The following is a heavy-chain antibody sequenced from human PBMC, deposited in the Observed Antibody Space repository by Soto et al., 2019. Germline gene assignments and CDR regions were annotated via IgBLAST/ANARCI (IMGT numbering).Heavy chain of an antibody. Sequence: GGSLRLSCAASGFTFSSYDMHWVRQATGKGLEWVSAIGTAGDTYYPGSVKGRFTISRENAKNSLYLQMNSLRAGDTAVYYCARGIVVAGYYYMDVWGKGTTVTVSS. CDR2: IGTAGDT. J-gene: IGHJ6*03. CDR1: GFTFSSYD. CDR3: ARGIVVAGYYYMDV. V-gene: IGHV3-13*01. D-gene: IGHD2-15*01.